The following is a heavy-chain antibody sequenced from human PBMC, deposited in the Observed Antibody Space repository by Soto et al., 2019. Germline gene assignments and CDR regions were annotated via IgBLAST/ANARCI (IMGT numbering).Heavy chain of an antibody. D-gene: IGHD5-12*01. CDR2: IWYDGSNK. CDR1: GFTFSSYG. J-gene: IGHJ3*02. CDR3: ARDQENSYIVATTDAFDI. Sequence: GGSLRLSCAASGFTFSSYGMHWVRQAPGKGLEWVAVIWYDGSNKYYADSVKGRFTISRDNSKNTLYLQMNSLRAEDTAVYYCARDQENSYIVATTDAFDIWGQGTMVTVSS. V-gene: IGHV3-33*01.